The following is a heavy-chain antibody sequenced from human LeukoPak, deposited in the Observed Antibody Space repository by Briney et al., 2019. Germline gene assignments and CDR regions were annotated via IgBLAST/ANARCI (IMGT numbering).Heavy chain of an antibody. Sequence: SETLSLTCTVSGGSISSSCYYWGWIRQPPGKGLEWIGSIYYSGSTYYNPSLKSRVTISVDTSKNQFSLKLSSVTAADTAVYYCARGRELRYFDWLSVLHAFDIWGQGTMVTVSS. D-gene: IGHD3-9*01. CDR1: GGSISSSCYY. CDR3: ARGRELRYFDWLSVLHAFDI. J-gene: IGHJ3*02. CDR2: IYYSGST. V-gene: IGHV4-39*07.